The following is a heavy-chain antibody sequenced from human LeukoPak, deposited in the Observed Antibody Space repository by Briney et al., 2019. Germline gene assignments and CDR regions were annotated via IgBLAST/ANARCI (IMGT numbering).Heavy chain of an antibody. CDR3: ARVPLSTAYLHYYSMDV. D-gene: IGHD2-21*02. J-gene: IGHJ6*03. CDR2: IYYSGST. V-gene: IGHV4-59*12. Sequence: SETLSLTCTVSGGSISSYYWSWIRQPPGKGLEWIGYIYYSGSTNYNPSLKSRVTISVDTSKNQFSLRLNSVTAADTALYYCARVPLSTAYLHYYSMDVWGKGTTVTVSS. CDR1: GGSISSYY.